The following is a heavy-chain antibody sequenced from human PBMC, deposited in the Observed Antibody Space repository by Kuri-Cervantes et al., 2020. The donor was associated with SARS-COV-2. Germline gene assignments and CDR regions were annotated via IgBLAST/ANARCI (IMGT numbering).Heavy chain of an antibody. Sequence: GESLKISCAASGFTSSGHWIHWVRQAPGKGLVWVSRINPDGSYTNNADSVKGRFTLSRDNAKNMLFLQMNSPRAEDTAVYYCARDYNVLRYFDWLGGYYGMDVWGQGTTVTVSS. D-gene: IGHD3-9*01. J-gene: IGHJ6*02. CDR3: ARDYNVLRYFDWLGGYYGMDV. V-gene: IGHV3-74*01. CDR2: INPDGSYT. CDR1: GFTSSGHW.